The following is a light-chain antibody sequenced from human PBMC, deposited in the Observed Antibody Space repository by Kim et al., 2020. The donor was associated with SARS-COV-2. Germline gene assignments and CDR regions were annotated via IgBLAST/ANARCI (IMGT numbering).Light chain of an antibody. Sequence: SVGDRVTITCRASQSISSYLNWYQQKPGKAPKLLIYAASSLQSGVPSRFSGSGSGTDFTLTISSLQPEDFATYYCQQSYSTPPKTFGQGTKVDIK. J-gene: IGKJ1*01. CDR1: QSISSY. CDR2: AAS. CDR3: QQSYSTPPKT. V-gene: IGKV1-39*01.